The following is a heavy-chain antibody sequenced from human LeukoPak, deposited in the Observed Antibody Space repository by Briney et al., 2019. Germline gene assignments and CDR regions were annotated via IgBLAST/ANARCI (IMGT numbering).Heavy chain of an antibody. J-gene: IGHJ5*02. CDR3: ARVEGYCDP. D-gene: IGHD2-15*01. V-gene: IGHV4-59*12. CDR2: IYYSGST. CDR1: GGSISSYY. Sequence: SETLSLTCTVSGGSISSYYWSWIRQPPGKGLEWIGYIYYSGSTYYNPSLKSRVTISVDTSKNQFSLKLSSVTAADTAVYYCARVEGYCDPWGQGTLVTVSS.